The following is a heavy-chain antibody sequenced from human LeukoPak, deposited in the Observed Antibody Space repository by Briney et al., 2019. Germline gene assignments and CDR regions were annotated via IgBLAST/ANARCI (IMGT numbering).Heavy chain of an antibody. CDR1: GFTFSSYG. D-gene: IGHD1-26*01. CDR3: AKDGGTHFDH. J-gene: IGHJ4*02. CDR2: ISSSGTTI. V-gene: IGHV3-48*01. Sequence: GGSLRLSCAASGFTFSSYGMTWVRQAPGKGLEWVSYISSSGTTISYAQSVKGRFTITRDNAQNSLTLHMNTLRADDTAVYYCAKDGGTHFDHWGQGTLVTVSS.